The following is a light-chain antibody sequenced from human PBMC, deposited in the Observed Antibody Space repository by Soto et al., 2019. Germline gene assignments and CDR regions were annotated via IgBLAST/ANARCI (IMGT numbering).Light chain of an antibody. Sequence: QSALTQPASVSGAPGQSITISCTGTSSDVGVYNFLSWYQQHPGKAPKLMIYEVINRPSGISNRFSGSKSDNTASLTISGLQAEDEADYYCSSYTSSNTPVVFGGGTKVTVL. CDR2: EVI. CDR3: SSYTSSNTPVV. V-gene: IGLV2-14*01. CDR1: SSDVGVYNF. J-gene: IGLJ2*01.